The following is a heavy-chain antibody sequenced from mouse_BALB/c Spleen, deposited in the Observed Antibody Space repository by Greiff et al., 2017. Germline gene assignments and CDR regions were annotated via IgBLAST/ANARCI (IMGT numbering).Heavy chain of an antibody. J-gene: IGHJ4*01. D-gene: IGHD1-1*01. V-gene: IGHV3-6*02. CDR1: GYSITSGYY. CDR2: ISYDGSN. CDR3: ARDLLNYYGSSYGAMDY. Sequence: EVQLVESGPGLVKPSQSLSLTCSVTGYSITSGYYWNWIRQFPGNKLEWMGYISYDGSNNYNPSLKNRISITRDTSKNQFFLKLNSVTTEDTATYYCARDLLNYYGSSYGAMDYWGQGTSVTVSS.